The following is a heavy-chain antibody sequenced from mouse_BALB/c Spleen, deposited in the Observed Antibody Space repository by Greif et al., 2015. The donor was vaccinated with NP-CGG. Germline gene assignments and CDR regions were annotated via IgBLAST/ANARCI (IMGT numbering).Heavy chain of an antibody. CDR3: ARLNGNYGGGSCFDC. D-gene: IGHD2-1*01. Sequence: VQLVESGAELVKPGASVKLSCKASGYTFTSYYMYWVKQRPGQGLEWIGEINPSNGGTNFNEKFKSKATLTVDKSSTTAYMQLSSLTSEDSAVYYRARLNGNYGGGSCFDCWGQGTTLTVSS. J-gene: IGHJ2*01. CDR1: GYTFTSYY. CDR2: INPSNGGT. V-gene: IGHV1S81*02.